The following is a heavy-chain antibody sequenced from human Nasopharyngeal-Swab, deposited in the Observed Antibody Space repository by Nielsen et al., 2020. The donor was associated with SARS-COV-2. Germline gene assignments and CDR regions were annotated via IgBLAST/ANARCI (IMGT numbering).Heavy chain of an antibody. CDR1: GFTFGSYT. CDR3: VRDGALIQLWLLPHALDI. Sequence: GASLKISCEASGFTFGSYTMNWVRQAPGKGLEWVSFISSSGSIAYYADSVKGRFTISRDNANNSLYLQMNSLRADDTAVYYCVRDGALIQLWLLPHALDIWGQGTLVTVSS. D-gene: IGHD5-18*01. CDR2: ISSSGSIA. V-gene: IGHV3-48*04. J-gene: IGHJ3*02.